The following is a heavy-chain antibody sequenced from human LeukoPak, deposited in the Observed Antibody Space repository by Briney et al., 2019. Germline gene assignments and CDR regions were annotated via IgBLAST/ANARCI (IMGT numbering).Heavy chain of an antibody. J-gene: IGHJ5*02. V-gene: IGHV3-21*01. Sequence: GGSLRLSCAASGFSFSSYSMNWVRQAPGKGLEGVSSISTSSSYIYYADSVKGRFTISRDNAKNTLYLQMNSLRAEDTAVYYCAKVLGEYSIRSKPLDTWGQGTLVTVSS. CDR3: AKVLGEYSIRSKPLDT. D-gene: IGHD6-13*01. CDR1: GFSFSSYS. CDR2: ISTSSSYI.